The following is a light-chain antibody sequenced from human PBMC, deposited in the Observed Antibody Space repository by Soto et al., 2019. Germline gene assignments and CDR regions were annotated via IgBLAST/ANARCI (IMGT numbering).Light chain of an antibody. CDR3: QQYDNSPWT. CDR2: GAS. Sequence: EIVLTQYPGTLSLSPGEGATLSCRASQSVSSSYLAWYQQKPGQAPRLLIYGASSRATGIPDRFSGGGSGTDFTLTISRLEPEDFAVYYCQQYDNSPWTFGQGTKVEIK. CDR1: QSVSSSY. J-gene: IGKJ1*01. V-gene: IGKV3-20*01.